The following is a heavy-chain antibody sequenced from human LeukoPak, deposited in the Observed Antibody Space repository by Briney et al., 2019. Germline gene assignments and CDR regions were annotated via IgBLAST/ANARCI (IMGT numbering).Heavy chain of an antibody. V-gene: IGHV3-74*01. CDR3: ARDRAGTYSYGYRELDY. J-gene: IGHJ4*02. CDR2: INSDGSST. CDR1: GFTFSSYA. Sequence: GGSLRLSCAASGFTFSSYAMIWVRQAPGKGLVWVSRINSDGSSTSYADSVKGRFTISRDNAKNTLYLQMNSLRAEDTAVYYCARDRAGTYSYGYRELDYWGQGTLVTVSS. D-gene: IGHD5-18*01.